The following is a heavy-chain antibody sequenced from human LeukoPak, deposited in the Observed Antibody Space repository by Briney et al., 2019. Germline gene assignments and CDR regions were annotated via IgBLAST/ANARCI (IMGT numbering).Heavy chain of an antibody. V-gene: IGHV4-39*07. J-gene: IGHJ5*02. Sequence: PSETLPLTCTVSGGSISSSSYYWGWIRQPPGKGLEWIGSIYYSGSTYHNPSLKSRVTISVDTSKNQFSLKLSSVTAADTAVYFCARGMAAAYDYNWFDPWGQGILVTVSS. CDR3: ARGMAAAYDYNWFDP. CDR1: GGSISSSSYY. D-gene: IGHD5-12*01. CDR2: IYYSGST.